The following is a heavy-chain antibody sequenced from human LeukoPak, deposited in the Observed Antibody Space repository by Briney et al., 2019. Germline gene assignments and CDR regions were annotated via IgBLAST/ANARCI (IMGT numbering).Heavy chain of an antibody. D-gene: IGHD5-18*01. V-gene: IGHV3-74*01. J-gene: IGHJ4*02. Sequence: PGGSLRLSCAASGFTFSSYLMHWVRQAPGKGLVWVSRINTDGSSTSYADSVKGRFTISRDNSKNTLYLQMNSLRAEDTAVYYCARGNSQPRGYSYGPRGYYFDCWGQGTLVAVSS. CDR3: ARGNSQPRGYSYGPRGYYFDC. CDR1: GFTFSSYL. CDR2: INTDGSST.